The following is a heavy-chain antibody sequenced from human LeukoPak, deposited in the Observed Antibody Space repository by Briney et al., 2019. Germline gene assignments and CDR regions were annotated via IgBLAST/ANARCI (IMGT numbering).Heavy chain of an antibody. J-gene: IGHJ4*02. D-gene: IGHD3-22*01. CDR2: INHGGST. CDR3: ARGDYEFDY. CDR1: GGSFSDYY. V-gene: IGHV4-34*01. Sequence: PSETLSLTCAVYGGSFSDYYWSWIRQPPGKGLEWIGEINHGGSTSYNPSLKSRVSMSVDTSKNQFSLKLSSMTAADTAVYYCARGDYEFDYWGQGTPVTVSS.